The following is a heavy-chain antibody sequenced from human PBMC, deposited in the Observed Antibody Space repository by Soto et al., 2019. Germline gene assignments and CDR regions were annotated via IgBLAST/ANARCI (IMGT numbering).Heavy chain of an antibody. D-gene: IGHD5-12*01. CDR2: IKQDGSEK. CDR1: GFTFSSYW. CDR3: ARDQGLTDSGYDSEVLWLNLVGGRVAAYYYGMDV. J-gene: IGHJ6*02. V-gene: IGHV3-7*01. Sequence: PGGSLRLSCAASGFTFSSYWMSWVRQAPGKGLEWVANIKQDGSEKYYVDSVKGRFTISRDNAKNSLYLQMNSLRAEDTAVYYCARDQGLTDSGYDSEVLWLNLVGGRVAAYYYGMDVWGQGTTVTVSS.